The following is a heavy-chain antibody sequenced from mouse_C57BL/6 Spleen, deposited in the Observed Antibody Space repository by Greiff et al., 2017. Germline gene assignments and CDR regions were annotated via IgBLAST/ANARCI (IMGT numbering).Heavy chain of an antibody. V-gene: IGHV1-7*01. D-gene: IGHD1-1*01. Sequence: QVQLQQSGAELAKPGASVKLSCKASGYTFTSYWMPWVKQRPGQGLEWIGYINPSSGYTKYNQKFKDKATLTADKSSSTAYMQLSSLTSEDSAVYYCATTVEAPCAYWGQGTLVTVSA. J-gene: IGHJ3*01. CDR1: GYTFTSYW. CDR3: ATTVEAPCAY. CDR2: INPSSGYT.